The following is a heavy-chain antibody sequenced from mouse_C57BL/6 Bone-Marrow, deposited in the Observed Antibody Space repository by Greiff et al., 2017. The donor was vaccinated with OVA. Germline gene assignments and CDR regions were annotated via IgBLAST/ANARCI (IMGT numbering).Heavy chain of an antibody. Sequence: EVQLVESGPELVKPGASVKLSCKASGYTFTSYDINWVKQRPGQGLEWIGWIDPEDGETKYAPKFQGKATITADTSSNTAYLQLSSLTSEDTAVYYCARFAYWGQGTLVTVSA. V-gene: IGHV14-2*01. CDR2: IDPEDGET. CDR3: ARFAY. CDR1: GYTFTSYD. J-gene: IGHJ3*01.